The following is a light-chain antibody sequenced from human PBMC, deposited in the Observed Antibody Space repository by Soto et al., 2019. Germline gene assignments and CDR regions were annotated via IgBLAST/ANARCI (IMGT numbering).Light chain of an antibody. CDR1: NIDSRT. CDR3: QVWDNVDDHIYV. CDR2: DNS. Sequence: SSELTQPPSVSGAPGQTATISCGENNIDSRTVHWYQQKPGQAPLLVVYDNSFRPSGIPNRFSGSNSGNTANLTISRVEAGDEADYYCQVWDNVDDHIYVFGTGTKLTVL. V-gene: IGLV3-21*02. J-gene: IGLJ1*01.